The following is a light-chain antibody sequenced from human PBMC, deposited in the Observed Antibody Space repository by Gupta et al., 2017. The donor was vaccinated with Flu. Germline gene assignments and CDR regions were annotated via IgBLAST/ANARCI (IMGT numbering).Light chain of an antibody. V-gene: IGKV2D-29*01. CDR3: MQSLQFPRT. J-gene: IGKJ2*01. CDR1: RSRRHSDGKSY. Sequence: IAGRVSRSRRHSDGKSYLYWYHQKPGQPPQLLIYEVSSRFSGVPDRFSGSGSGTDFTLRISRVEAEDVGVYYCMQSLQFPRTFGQGTKLEI. CDR2: EVS.